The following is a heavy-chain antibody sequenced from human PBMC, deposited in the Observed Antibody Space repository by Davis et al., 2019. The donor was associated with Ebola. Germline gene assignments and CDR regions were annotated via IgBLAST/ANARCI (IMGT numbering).Heavy chain of an antibody. CDR1: GFTVSSNY. CDR2: IYSRGDT. D-gene: IGHD5-12*01. J-gene: IGHJ4*02. CDR3: VTGYSDYESLFDY. Sequence: GESLKISCIASGFTVSSNYMSWVRQGPGKGLEWVSVIYSRGDTYYADSVKGRFSISRDNSKNTVYLQMNSLRVEGTAVYYCVTGYSDYESLFDYWGQGTLVTVSS. V-gene: IGHV3-66*01.